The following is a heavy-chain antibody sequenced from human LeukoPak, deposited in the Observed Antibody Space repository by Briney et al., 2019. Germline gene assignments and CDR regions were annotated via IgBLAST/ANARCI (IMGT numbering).Heavy chain of an antibody. CDR1: GYTFSSYG. D-gene: IGHD3-22*01. V-gene: IGHV7-4-1*02. CDR3: ARVYFYDASGYPNWFDP. CDR2: INTATGNP. Sequence: ASVKVSCKASGYTFSSYGMNWVRQAPGQGPEWMGWINTATGNPTYAQGFTGRFVFSLDTSVSTAYLEISSLKAEDTAVYYCARVYFYDASGYPNWFDPGAREPLSPSPQ. J-gene: IGHJ5*02.